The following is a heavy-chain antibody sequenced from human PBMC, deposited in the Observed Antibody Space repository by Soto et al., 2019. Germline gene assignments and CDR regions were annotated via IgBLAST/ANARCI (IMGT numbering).Heavy chain of an antibody. Sequence: GGSLRLSCAASGFTVSSNYMSWVRQAPGKGLEWVSVIYSGGSTYYADSVKGRFAISRDNAKNSLYLQMNSLRAEDTALYYCVRDMAGGRGAVAGNVPGYYYAMDVWGQGTTVTVSS. D-gene: IGHD6-19*01. CDR1: GFTVSSNY. CDR3: VRDMAGGRGAVAGNVPGYYYAMDV. V-gene: IGHV3-53*05. CDR2: IYSGGST. J-gene: IGHJ6*02.